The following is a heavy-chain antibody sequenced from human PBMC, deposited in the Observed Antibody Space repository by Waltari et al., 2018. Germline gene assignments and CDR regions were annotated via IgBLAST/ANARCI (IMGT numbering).Heavy chain of an antibody. Sequence: QVQLQESGPGLVKPSQTLSLTCTVSGGSISSGRYYWSWIRQPAGKGLEWIGYIYTSGSTNYNPSLKSRVTISVDTSKNQFSLKLSSVTAADTAVYYCARICSGGSCYSYAFDIWGQGTMVTVSS. CDR3: ARICSGGSCYSYAFDI. CDR1: GGSISSGRYY. CDR2: IYTSGST. V-gene: IGHV4-61*09. D-gene: IGHD2-15*01. J-gene: IGHJ3*02.